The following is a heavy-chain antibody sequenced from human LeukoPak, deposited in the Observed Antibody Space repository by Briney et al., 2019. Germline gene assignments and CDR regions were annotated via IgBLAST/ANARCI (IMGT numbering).Heavy chain of an antibody. V-gene: IGHV4-30-4*01. Sequence: SETLSLTCTVSGGSISSGDYYWSWIRQPPGKGLEWIGYIYYSGSTYYNPSLKSRVTISVDTSRNQFSLKLSSVTAADTAVYYCATPLREADAFDIWGQGTMVTVSS. D-gene: IGHD4-17*01. CDR1: GGSISSGDYY. CDR3: ATPLREADAFDI. J-gene: IGHJ3*02. CDR2: IYYSGST.